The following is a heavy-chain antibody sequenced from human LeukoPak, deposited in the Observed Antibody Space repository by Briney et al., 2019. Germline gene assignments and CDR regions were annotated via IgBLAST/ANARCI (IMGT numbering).Heavy chain of an antibody. D-gene: IGHD3-16*01. J-gene: IGHJ4*02. CDR1: GGSITNSY. CDR3: AKFGGWKYPHGFFDY. V-gene: IGHV4-59*01. CDR2: IHDVGTT. Sequence: SETLSLTCTVSGGSITNSYWSWIRQSPGKGLEWIGYIHDVGTTNHNPSLKSRVTLSIDTSANQFSLTLRSVTTADTAVYYCAKFGGWKYPHGFFDYGGGGPLVPVSS.